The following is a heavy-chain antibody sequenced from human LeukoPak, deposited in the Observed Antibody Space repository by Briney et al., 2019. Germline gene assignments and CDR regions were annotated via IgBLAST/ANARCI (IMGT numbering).Heavy chain of an antibody. CDR3: ARDQKVGATPYFGMDV. J-gene: IGHJ6*02. V-gene: IGHV1-69*04. CDR2: IIPMLGTV. Sequence: GSSGKVSCKASGGAFISYAIDWVRQAPGQGLEWMGRIIPMLGTVNYAQKFQGRVTITADKSTSTAYMELNSLRSEDTAIYYCARDQKVGATPYFGMDVWGQGTTVTVSS. D-gene: IGHD1-26*01. CDR1: GGAFISYA.